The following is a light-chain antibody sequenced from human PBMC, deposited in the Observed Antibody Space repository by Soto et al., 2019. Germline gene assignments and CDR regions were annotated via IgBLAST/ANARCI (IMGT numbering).Light chain of an antibody. CDR3: QQYNNWPRT. CDR1: QSVSIN. J-gene: IGKJ1*01. V-gene: IGKV3-15*01. CDR2: DAS. Sequence: EILMTQSPASLSVSPGERATLSCRASQSVSINLAWYQQKPGQAPRLLIYDASTRATGIPARFSGSGSGTEFTLTISSLQSEDFVIYYCQQYNNWPRTFGQGTKVEIK.